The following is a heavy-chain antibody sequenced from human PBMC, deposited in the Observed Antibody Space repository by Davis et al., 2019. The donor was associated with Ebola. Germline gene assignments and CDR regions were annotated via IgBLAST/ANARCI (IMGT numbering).Heavy chain of an antibody. CDR3: ARNAWLPSLHFDY. D-gene: IGHD5-12*01. V-gene: IGHV1-3*01. Sequence: ASVKVSCKASGYTFTSYAMHWVRQAPGQRLEWMGWINAGNGNTKYSQDFQGRVSITRDTSASTAYMELNSLRSEDTAVYYCARNAWLPSLHFDYWGQGTLVTVSS. CDR1: GYTFTSYA. J-gene: IGHJ4*02. CDR2: INAGNGNT.